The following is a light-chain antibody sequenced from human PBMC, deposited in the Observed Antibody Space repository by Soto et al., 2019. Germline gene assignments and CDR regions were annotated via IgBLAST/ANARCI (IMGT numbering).Light chain of an antibody. Sequence: QSALTQPRSVSGSHGQSVTISCTGTSSDVGGYNYVSWYQQHPGKAPKLMSYDVSERPSGVPDRFSGSKSGNTASLTISGLQAEDEADYHCCSYAGSFYVFGTGTKVTVL. CDR2: DVS. CDR1: SSDVGGYNY. J-gene: IGLJ1*01. V-gene: IGLV2-11*01. CDR3: CSYAGSFYV.